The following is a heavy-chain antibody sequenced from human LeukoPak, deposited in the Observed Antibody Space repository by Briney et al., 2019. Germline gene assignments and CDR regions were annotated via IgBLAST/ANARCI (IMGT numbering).Heavy chain of an antibody. CDR2: ISGSGDSP. CDR1: GFLFSTYA. Sequence: GGSLSLSCAASGFLFSTYAMNWVRQAPGKGLEWVSAISGSGDSPSYADSVKGRATISRDNSKNTLYLQMSSLRAEDTAVFYCAKLVDWNYFDYWGQGTLVTVSS. CDR3: AKLVDWNYFDY. D-gene: IGHD1-1*01. V-gene: IGHV3-23*01. J-gene: IGHJ4*02.